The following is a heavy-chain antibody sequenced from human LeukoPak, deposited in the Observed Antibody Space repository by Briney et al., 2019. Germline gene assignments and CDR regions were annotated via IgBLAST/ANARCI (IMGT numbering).Heavy chain of an antibody. J-gene: IGHJ4*02. Sequence: ASVKVSCKASGYTFTSYGISWVRQAPGQGLEWMGWISAYNGNTNYAQKLQGRVTMTTDTSTSTAYMELRSLRSDDTAVYYCARARGYCSSTSRYLDYWGQGTLVTVSS. CDR2: ISAYNGNT. V-gene: IGHV1-18*01. CDR3: ARARGYCSSTSRYLDY. CDR1: GYTFTSYG. D-gene: IGHD2-2*01.